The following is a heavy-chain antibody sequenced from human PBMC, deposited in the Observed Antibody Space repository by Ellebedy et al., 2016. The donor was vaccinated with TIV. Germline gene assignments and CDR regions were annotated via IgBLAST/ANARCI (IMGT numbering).Heavy chain of an antibody. V-gene: IGHV4-39*01. J-gene: IGHJ4*02. Sequence: MPSETLSLTCTVPGGSISSSSYYWGWIRQPPGKGLEWIGSIYYSGSTYYNPSLKSRVTISVDTSKNQLSLKLSSVTAADTAVNYCARQAVYDQWLVGYFDYWGQGTLVTVSS. CDR3: ARQAVYDQWLVGYFDY. CDR2: IYYSGST. D-gene: IGHD6-19*01. CDR1: GGSISSSSYY.